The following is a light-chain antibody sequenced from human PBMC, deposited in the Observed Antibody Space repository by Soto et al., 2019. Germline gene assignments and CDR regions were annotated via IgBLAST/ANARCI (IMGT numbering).Light chain of an antibody. V-gene: IGLV4-69*01. CDR1: SGHSSYA. CDR2: LNSDGSH. J-gene: IGLJ3*02. Sequence: QSVLTQSPSASASLGASVKLTCTLSSGHSSYAIAWHQQQPEKGPRYLMNLNSDGSHSKGDGIPDRFSGSSSGAERYLTISCLQSEDGADYYCQTWGTGFRVFGGETKLTVL. CDR3: QTWGTGFRV.